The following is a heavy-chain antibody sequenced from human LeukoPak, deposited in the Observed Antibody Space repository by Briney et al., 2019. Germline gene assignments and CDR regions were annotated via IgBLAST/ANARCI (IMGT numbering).Heavy chain of an antibody. V-gene: IGHV1-18*01. CDR3: ARDLDYGSGSYDPHFDY. Sequence: ASVKVSCKASGYAFTRYGITWVRQAPGQGLEWMGWISTYNGKTNYAQKLQGRVTMTTDTSTSTAYMELRSLRSDDTAVYYCARDLDYGSGSYDPHFDYWGQGTLVTVSS. CDR2: ISTYNGKT. CDR1: GYAFTRYG. J-gene: IGHJ4*02. D-gene: IGHD3-10*01.